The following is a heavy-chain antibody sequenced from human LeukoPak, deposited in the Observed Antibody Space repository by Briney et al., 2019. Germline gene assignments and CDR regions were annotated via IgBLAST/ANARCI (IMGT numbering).Heavy chain of an antibody. V-gene: IGHV1-2*06. CDR1: GYTFTGYY. CDR2: INPNSGGT. CDR3: ARDRDSSGWWRRYYFDY. D-gene: IGHD6-19*01. Sequence: ASVKVSCKASGYTFTGYYMHWVRQAPGQGLKWMGRINPNSGGTNYAQKFQGRVTMTRDTSISTAYMELSRLRSDDTAVYYCARDRDSSGWWRRYYFDYWGQGTLVTVSS. J-gene: IGHJ4*02.